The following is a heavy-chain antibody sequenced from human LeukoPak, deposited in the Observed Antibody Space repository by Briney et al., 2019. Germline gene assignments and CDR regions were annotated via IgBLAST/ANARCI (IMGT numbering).Heavy chain of an antibody. CDR1: GFTFSDYG. D-gene: IGHD4-17*01. V-gene: IGHV3-23*01. CDR3: AKAATTVITPFLY. CDR2: ISQSGSGI. Sequence: GGSLRLSCAASGFTFSDYGMRWVRQAPGKGLEWVSAISQSGSGIYYADSVKGRFTISRDNSKNTLYLQMNSLRAEDTAVYFCAKAATTVITPFLYWGQGTLVTVSS. J-gene: IGHJ4*02.